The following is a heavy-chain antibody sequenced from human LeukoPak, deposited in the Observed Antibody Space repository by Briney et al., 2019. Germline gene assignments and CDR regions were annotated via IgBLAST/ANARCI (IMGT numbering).Heavy chain of an antibody. Sequence: ASVKVSCKASGYTFTDYGISWVRQAPGQGLEWMGWISGYNGNTNYVQKLQGRVTMTTDTSTSTAYMELRSLISDDTAVYYCARDWSEYYDSSDFRLPFDSWGQGTLVTVSS. CDR1: GYTFTDYG. V-gene: IGHV1-18*01. CDR2: ISGYNGNT. CDR3: ARDWSEYYDSSDFRLPFDS. J-gene: IGHJ4*02. D-gene: IGHD3-22*01.